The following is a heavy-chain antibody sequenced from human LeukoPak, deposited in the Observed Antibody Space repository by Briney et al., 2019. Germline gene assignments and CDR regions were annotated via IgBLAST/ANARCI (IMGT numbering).Heavy chain of an antibody. CDR1: GYTFIELS. CDR3: ATPVGRIGMELNY. J-gene: IGHJ4*02. D-gene: IGHD1-7*01. Sequence: ASVKVSCKVSGYTFIELSMHWVRQAPGKGLEWMGGFDPEDGERIYAQKFQGRVTMTEDTSTDTASMELSSLTSEDTAVYYCATPVGRIGMELNYWGQGTLVTVSS. CDR2: FDPEDGER. V-gene: IGHV1-24*01.